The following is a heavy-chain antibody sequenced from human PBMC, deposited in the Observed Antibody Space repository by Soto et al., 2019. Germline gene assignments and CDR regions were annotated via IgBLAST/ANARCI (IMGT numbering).Heavy chain of an antibody. D-gene: IGHD3-3*01. Sequence: QVQLVESGGGVVQPGGSLRLSCAGSEVTIKTFGMHWVRQAPGKGLEWVAGISHDGSNTYYIDSVKGRFTISRDNSQNKVDLDVSRLRAGDTAVYYCAKDLGAIWNYYYGMDAWGQGTMVTVSS. J-gene: IGHJ6*02. CDR3: AKDLGAIWNYYYGMDA. CDR1: EVTIKTFG. CDR2: ISHDGSNT. V-gene: IGHV3-30*18.